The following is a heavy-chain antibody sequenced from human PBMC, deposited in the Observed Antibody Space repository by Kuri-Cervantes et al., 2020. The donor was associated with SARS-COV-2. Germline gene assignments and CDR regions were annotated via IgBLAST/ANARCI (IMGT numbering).Heavy chain of an antibody. Sequence: GESLKISCTASGFTFGDYAMSWFRQAPGKGLEWVGFIRIIAYGGTTEYAASVKGRFTISRDDSKSIAYLQMNSLKTEDTAVYYCTSIVVVPAANYWGQGTLVTVSS. D-gene: IGHD2-2*01. J-gene: IGHJ4*02. CDR2: IRIIAYGGTT. CDR1: GFTFGDYA. CDR3: TSIVVVPAANY. V-gene: IGHV3-49*03.